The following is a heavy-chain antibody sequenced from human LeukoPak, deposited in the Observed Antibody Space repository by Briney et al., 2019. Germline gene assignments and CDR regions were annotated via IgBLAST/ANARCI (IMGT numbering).Heavy chain of an antibody. CDR3: ARDPPLIAAAGSRYFQH. CDR2: IKQDGSEK. D-gene: IGHD6-13*01. Sequence: GGSLRLSCAASGFTFSSYGMHWVRQAPGKGLEWVANIKQDGSEKYYVDSVKGRFTISRDNAKNSLYLQMNSLRAEDTAVYYCARDPPLIAAAGSRYFQHWGQGTLVTVS. J-gene: IGHJ1*01. V-gene: IGHV3-7*01. CDR1: GFTFSSYG.